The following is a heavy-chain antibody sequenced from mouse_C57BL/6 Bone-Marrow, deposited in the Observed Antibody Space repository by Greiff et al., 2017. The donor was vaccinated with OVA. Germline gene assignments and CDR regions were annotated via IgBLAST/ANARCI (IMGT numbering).Heavy chain of an antibody. CDR2: IYPGSGNT. CDR1: GYTFTDYY. J-gene: IGHJ2*01. Sequence: QVQLKESGAELVRPGASVKLSCKASGYTFTDYYINWVKQRPGQGLEWIARIYPGSGNTYYNEKFKGKATLTAEKSSSTAYMQLSSLTSEDSAVYFCARGGTYPWGQGTTLTVSS. CDR3: ARGGTYP. V-gene: IGHV1-76*01. D-gene: IGHD5-1*01.